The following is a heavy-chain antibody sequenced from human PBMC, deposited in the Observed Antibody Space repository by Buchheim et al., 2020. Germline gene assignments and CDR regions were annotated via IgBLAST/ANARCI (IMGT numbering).Heavy chain of an antibody. CDR2: ISYDGSNK. D-gene: IGHD2-15*01. Sequence: QVQLVESGGGVVQPGRSLRLSCAASGFTFSSYGMHWVRQAPGKGLEWVAVISYDGSNKYYADSVKGRFTISRDNSKNTLYLQMNSLRAEDTAVYYCAKGYCSGGSCRRPFDPWGQGTL. J-gene: IGHJ5*02. CDR1: GFTFSSYG. CDR3: AKGYCSGGSCRRPFDP. V-gene: IGHV3-30*18.